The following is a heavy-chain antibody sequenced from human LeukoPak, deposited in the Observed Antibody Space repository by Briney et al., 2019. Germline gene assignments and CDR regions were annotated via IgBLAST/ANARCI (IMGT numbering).Heavy chain of an antibody. CDR3: ARDHYYDSSGYYAPGGAFDI. Sequence: GASVKVSCKAYGCTFTGYYMHWVRQAPGQGLEWMGGIIPIFGTANYAQKFQGRVTITADESTSTAYMELSSLRSEDTDVYYCARDHYYDSSGYYAPGGAFDIWGQGTMVTVSS. CDR2: IIPIFGTA. V-gene: IGHV1-69*13. J-gene: IGHJ3*02. CDR1: GCTFTGYY. D-gene: IGHD3-22*01.